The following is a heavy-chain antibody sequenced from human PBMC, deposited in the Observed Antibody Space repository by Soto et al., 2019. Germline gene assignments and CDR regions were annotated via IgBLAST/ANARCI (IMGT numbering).Heavy chain of an antibody. V-gene: IGHV3-30*18. D-gene: IGHD3-9*01. CDR3: AKDFEILTIYYYYGMDV. Sequence: GGSLRLSCAASGCTFSSYVMHWVRQAPGKGLEWVAVISYDGSNKYYADSVKGRFTISRDNSKNTLYLQMNSLRAEDTAVYYCAKDFEILTIYYYYGMDVWGQGTTVTVSS. CDR1: GCTFSSYV. CDR2: ISYDGSNK. J-gene: IGHJ6*02.